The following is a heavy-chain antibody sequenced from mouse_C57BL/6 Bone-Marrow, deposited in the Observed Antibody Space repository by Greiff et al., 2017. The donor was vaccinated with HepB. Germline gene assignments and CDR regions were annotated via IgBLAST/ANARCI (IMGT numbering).Heavy chain of an antibody. CDR2: IYPRSGNT. J-gene: IGHJ3*01. D-gene: IGHD4-1*02. CDR1: GYTFTSYG. CDR3: ARFPSTGKSFAY. V-gene: IGHV1-81*01. Sequence: QVQLQQSGAELARPGASVKLSCKASGYTFTSYGISWVKQRNGQGLEWIGEIYPRSGNTYYNEKFKGKATLTADKSYSTAYMELRSLTSEDSAVYFCARFPSTGKSFAYWGQGTLVTVSA.